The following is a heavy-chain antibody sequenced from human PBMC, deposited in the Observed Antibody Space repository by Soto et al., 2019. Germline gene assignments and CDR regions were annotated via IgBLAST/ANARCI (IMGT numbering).Heavy chain of an antibody. CDR2: ISGSGGST. D-gene: IGHD5-18*01. J-gene: IGHJ4*02. CDR3: AKDPIKGGYSYGSDY. Sequence: GGSLRLSCAASGFTFSSYAMSWVRQAPGKGLEWVSAISGSGGSTYYADSVKGRFTISRDNSKNTLYLQMNSLRAEDTAVYYCAKDPIKGGYSYGSDYWGQGTRVTVSS. CDR1: GFTFSSYA. V-gene: IGHV3-23*01.